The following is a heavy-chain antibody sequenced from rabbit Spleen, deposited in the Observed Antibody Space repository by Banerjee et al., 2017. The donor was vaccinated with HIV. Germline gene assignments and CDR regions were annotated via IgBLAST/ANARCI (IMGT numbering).Heavy chain of an antibody. CDR2: IDSGSSGYT. CDR1: GFPFSDNAV. CDR3: ARDAATSFSSYGMDL. Sequence: QQQLEESGGGLVKPEGSLTLTCKASGFPFSDNAVMCWVRQAPGKGLEWIACIDSGSSGYTYYATWATGRFTCSKTSSTTVTLQMTSLTAADTATYFCARDAATSFSSYGMDLWGPGTLVTVS. J-gene: IGHJ6*01. V-gene: IGHV1S45*01. D-gene: IGHD8-1*01.